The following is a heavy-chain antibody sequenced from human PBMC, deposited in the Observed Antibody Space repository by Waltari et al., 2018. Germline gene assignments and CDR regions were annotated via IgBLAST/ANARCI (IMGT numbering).Heavy chain of an antibody. CDR2: IYHDGTT. CDR3: TRQTLGYCTSAACRRLEG. V-gene: IGHV4-38-2*01. CDR1: GYAINSGFY. J-gene: IGHJ4*02. D-gene: IGHD2-8*02. Sequence: QVQLQESGPRLVKPSETLSLTCDVSGYAINSGFYWGWFRQAPEKGLEWIATIYHDGTTFYNTSLTSRVTTSMDTSKNQISLKLKSVTAADTAVYYCTRQTLGYCTSAACRRLEGWGQGTLVTVSS.